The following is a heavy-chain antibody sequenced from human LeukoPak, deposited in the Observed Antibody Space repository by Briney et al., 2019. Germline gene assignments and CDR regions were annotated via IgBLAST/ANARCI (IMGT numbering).Heavy chain of an antibody. CDR3: ARDGPYDSSGFDY. J-gene: IGHJ4*02. V-gene: IGHV1-69*05. CDR2: IIPIFGTA. CDR1: GVTFSSYA. D-gene: IGHD3-22*01. Sequence: GSSVKVSCKASGVTFSSYAISWVRQAPGRGLEWMGGIIPIFGTANYAQKFQGRVTITTDESTSTAYMELSSLRSEDTAVYYCARDGPYDSSGFDYWGQGTLVTVSS.